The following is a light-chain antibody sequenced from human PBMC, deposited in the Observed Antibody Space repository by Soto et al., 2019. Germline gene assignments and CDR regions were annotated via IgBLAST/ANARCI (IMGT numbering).Light chain of an antibody. CDR2: DVS. CDR3: SSYRSSSALSV. Sequence: QSALTQPASVSGSPGQSITISCTGTSSDVGGYNYVSWYQQHPGQAPKLMIYDVSNRPSGISNRFSGSKSGNTASLTISGLQAEDAADYYCSSYRSSSALSVFGTGTKLTVL. CDR1: SSDVGGYNY. J-gene: IGLJ1*01. V-gene: IGLV2-14*03.